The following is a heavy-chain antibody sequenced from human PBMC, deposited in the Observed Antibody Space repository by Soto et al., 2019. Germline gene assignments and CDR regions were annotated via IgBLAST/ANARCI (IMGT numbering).Heavy chain of an antibody. Sequence: EVQLVESGGGLVKPGGSLRLSCAASGFIFSQYSMNWVRQAPGKGLEWVSSISSTGALMYYADSVKGRFTISRDDADNSPYLQMNSLRVEETPVYYCARDRLARGIPVAGRIDYWGQGALVTVSS. CDR2: ISSTGALM. V-gene: IGHV3-21*02. D-gene: IGHD6-19*01. J-gene: IGHJ4*02. CDR3: ARDRLARGIPVAGRIDY. CDR1: GFIFSQYS.